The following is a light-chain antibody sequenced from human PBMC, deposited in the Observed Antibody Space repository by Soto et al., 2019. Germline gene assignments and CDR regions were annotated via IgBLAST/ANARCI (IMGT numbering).Light chain of an antibody. Sequence: DIQMTQSPSSLSASVGDRVTITCRASQAISNYLAWIQQKPGKAPKSLIYAASNLQSGVPSKFSGSGSGTDFTLTISSLQPDDSATYYCQQYNSYPRTFGGGTKVEIK. CDR1: QAISNY. CDR2: AAS. J-gene: IGKJ4*01. CDR3: QQYNSYPRT. V-gene: IGKV1-16*02.